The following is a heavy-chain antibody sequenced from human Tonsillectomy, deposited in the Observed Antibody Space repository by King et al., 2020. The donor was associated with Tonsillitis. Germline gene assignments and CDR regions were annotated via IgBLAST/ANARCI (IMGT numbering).Heavy chain of an antibody. CDR1: GFNFSSYG. D-gene: IGHD6-19*01. V-gene: IGHV3-30*18. Sequence: VQLVESGGGVVQPGRSLRLSCVASGFNFSSYGMHWVRQAPGKGLEWVAVISYDGSTTYYADSVKGRFTISRDNSRNTLCLQMNSLRAEDTAVYYCAKDGHSGGYYYSEYYMDVWGKGTTVTVPS. J-gene: IGHJ6*03. CDR3: AKDGHSGGYYYSEYYMDV. CDR2: ISYDGSTT.